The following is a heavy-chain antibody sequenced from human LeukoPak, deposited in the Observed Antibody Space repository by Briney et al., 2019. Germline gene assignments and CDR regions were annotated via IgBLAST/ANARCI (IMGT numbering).Heavy chain of an antibody. V-gene: IGHV4-39*07. D-gene: IGHD3-22*01. Sequence: SETLSLTCTVSGGSISSSSYYWGWIRQPPGKGLEWIGSIYYSGSTYYNPSLKSRVTISVDTSKNQFSLKLSSVTAADTAVYYCARDPLGAYDSSGYYYGRLNWFDPWGQGTLVTVSS. CDR3: ARDPLGAYDSSGYYYGRLNWFDP. J-gene: IGHJ5*02. CDR1: GGSISSSSYY. CDR2: IYYSGST.